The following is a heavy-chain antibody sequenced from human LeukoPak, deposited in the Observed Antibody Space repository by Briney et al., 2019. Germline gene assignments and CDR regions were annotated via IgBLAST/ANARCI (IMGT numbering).Heavy chain of an antibody. CDR3: ARVNARELDS. V-gene: IGHV3-48*01. CDR1: GFTFSSYH. CDR2: ISIFSSTI. J-gene: IGHJ4*02. Sequence: GGSLRLSCAASGFTFSSYHMNWVRQAPGKGLEWVSYISIFSSTIYYADSVKDRFTISRDDANSLVYLQMNSLRAEDTAVYYCARVNARELDSWGQGALVSVSS. D-gene: IGHD1-26*01.